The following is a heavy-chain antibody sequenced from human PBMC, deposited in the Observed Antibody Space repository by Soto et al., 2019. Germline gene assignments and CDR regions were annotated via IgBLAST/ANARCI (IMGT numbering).Heavy chain of an antibody. CDR2: IISDTART. V-gene: IGHV3-23*01. J-gene: IGHJ1*01. CDR3: ATQDCSGAACSPPG. D-gene: IGHD2-15*01. CDR1: GFPFGRSA. Sequence: EVQLLESGGGLVQPGGSLRLSCAASGFPFGRSAMSWVRQAPGMVLEWVSTIISDTARTHYADSVKGRFTISRDSSKNTMFLQINSLRAADTAVYYSATQDCSGAACSPPGWGQGTLVTVSS.